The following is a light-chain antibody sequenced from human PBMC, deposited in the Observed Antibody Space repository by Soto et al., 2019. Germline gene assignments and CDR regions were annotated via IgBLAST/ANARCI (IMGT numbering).Light chain of an antibody. J-gene: IGKJ5*01. CDR2: DAS. Sequence: VVLTQSPATLSLSPGDTATLSCGASQSVSSSLAWYQQKPGQAPSLLIYDASSRATGVPARFSGSGSGTEFTLTISSLEPEDFAVDYCHHRGNGITFGQGTRLEIK. CDR1: QSVSSS. V-gene: IGKV3-11*01. CDR3: HHRGNGIT.